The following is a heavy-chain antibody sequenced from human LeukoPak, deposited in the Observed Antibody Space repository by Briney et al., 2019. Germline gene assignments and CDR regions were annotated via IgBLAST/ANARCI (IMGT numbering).Heavy chain of an antibody. D-gene: IGHD4-17*01. CDR3: ARDFGYGDYVSLGWFDP. Sequence: GGSLRLSCAASGFTYSDYYMSCIRQAPGKGLKWVSYISSSSSYTNYADSVKGRFTISRDNAKNSLYLQMNSLRAEDTAVYDCARDFGYGDYVSLGWFDPWGQGTLVTVSS. J-gene: IGHJ5*02. CDR1: GFTYSDYY. CDR2: ISSSSSYT. V-gene: IGHV3-11*06.